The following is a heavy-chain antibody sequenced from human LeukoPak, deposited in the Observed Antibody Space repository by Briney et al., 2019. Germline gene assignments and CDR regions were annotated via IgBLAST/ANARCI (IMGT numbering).Heavy chain of an antibody. D-gene: IGHD6-13*01. J-gene: IGHJ4*02. CDR3: ARGGSLDY. CDR2: INAGNGNT. Sequence: GASVKVSCKASGGTFSSYAISWVRQAPGQGLEWMGGINAGNGNTKSSQKFQGRVTITRDTSATTAYMELSSLRSEDTAVYYCARGGSLDYWGQGTLATVSS. V-gene: IGHV1-3*01. CDR1: GGTFSSYA.